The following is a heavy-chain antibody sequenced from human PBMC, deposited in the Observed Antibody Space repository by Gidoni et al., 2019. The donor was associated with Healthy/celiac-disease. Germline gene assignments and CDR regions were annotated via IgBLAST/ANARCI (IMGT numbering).Heavy chain of an antibody. V-gene: IGHV4-39*01. CDR3: ALLQFGEPAN. J-gene: IGHJ4*02. CDR2: IYYSGST. CDR1: GGSISSSSYY. Sequence: NLYLSCTVSGGSISSSSYYWGWIRQPPGKGLEWIGSIYYSGSTYYNPSLKSRVTISVDTSKNQFSLKLSSVTAADTAVYYCALLQFGEPANWGQGTLVTVSS. D-gene: IGHD3-10*01.